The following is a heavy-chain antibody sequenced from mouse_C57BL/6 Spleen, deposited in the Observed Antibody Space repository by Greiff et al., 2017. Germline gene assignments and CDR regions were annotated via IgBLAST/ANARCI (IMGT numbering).Heavy chain of an antibody. CDR3: ARSGYGGYYAMDY. J-gene: IGHJ4*01. V-gene: IGHV1-82*01. CDR2: IYPGDGDT. Sequence: VQRVESGPELVKPGASVKISCKASGYAFSSSWMNWVKQRPGKGLEWIGRIYPGDGDTNYNGKFKGKATLTADKSSSTAYMQLSSLTSEDSAVYFCARSGYGGYYAMDYWGQGTSVTVSS. CDR1: GYAFSSSW. D-gene: IGHD1-1*02.